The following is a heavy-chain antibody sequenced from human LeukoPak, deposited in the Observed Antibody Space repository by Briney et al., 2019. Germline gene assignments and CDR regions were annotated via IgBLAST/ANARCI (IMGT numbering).Heavy chain of an antibody. D-gene: IGHD3-9*01. CDR3: AKGHGITIFSVVDY. CDR2: ISGSGGST. CDR1: GSTFSSYA. Sequence: PGGSLRLSCAASGSTFSSYAMSWVRQAPGKGLEWVSAISGSGGSTYYADSVKGRFTISRDNSKNTLYLQMNSLRAEDTAVYYCAKGHGITIFSVVDYWGQGTLVTVSS. V-gene: IGHV3-23*01. J-gene: IGHJ4*02.